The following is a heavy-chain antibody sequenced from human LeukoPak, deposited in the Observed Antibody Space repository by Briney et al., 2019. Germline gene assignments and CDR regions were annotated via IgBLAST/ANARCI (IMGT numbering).Heavy chain of an antibody. J-gene: IGHJ4*02. CDR2: INPNSGGT. CDR3: ARSLTPGQDSITMIVVVITPYYFDY. V-gene: IGHV1-2*02. D-gene: IGHD3-22*01. Sequence: GASVKVSCKVSGYTLTELSMHWVRQAPGKGLEWMGWINPNSGGTNYAQKFQGRVTMTRDTSISTAYMELSRLRSDDTAVYYCARSLTPGQDSITMIVVVITPYYFDYWGQGTLVTVSS. CDR1: GYTLTELS.